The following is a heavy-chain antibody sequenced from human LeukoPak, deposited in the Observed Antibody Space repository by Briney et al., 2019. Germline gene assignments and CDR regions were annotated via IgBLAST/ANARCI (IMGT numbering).Heavy chain of an antibody. D-gene: IGHD3-3*01. J-gene: IGHJ4*02. Sequence: GRSLRLSCAASGFTFSSYAMHWVRQAPGKGLEWVAVISYDGSNKYYADSVKGRFTISRGNSKNTLYLQMNSLRAEDTAVYYCARDPIGEPPGDFDYWGQGTLVTVSS. CDR3: ARDPIGEPPGDFDY. CDR2: ISYDGSNK. CDR1: GFTFSSYA. V-gene: IGHV3-30-3*01.